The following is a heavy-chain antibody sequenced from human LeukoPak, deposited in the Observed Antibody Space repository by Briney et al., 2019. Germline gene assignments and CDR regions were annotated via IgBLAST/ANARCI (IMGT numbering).Heavy chain of an antibody. Sequence: GGSLRLSCVASGFTLSGHSMNWVRQSPGEGLEWVSYISSSGTIEFYADSVKGRFAISRENGKNALYLQMNSLRAEDTAVYYCARDSGRYCTLDSCYTDFDYWGRGTLVSVSS. CDR2: ISSSGTIE. J-gene: IGHJ4*01. V-gene: IGHV3-48*04. D-gene: IGHD2-2*02. CDR1: GFTLSGHS. CDR3: ARDSGRYCTLDSCYTDFDY.